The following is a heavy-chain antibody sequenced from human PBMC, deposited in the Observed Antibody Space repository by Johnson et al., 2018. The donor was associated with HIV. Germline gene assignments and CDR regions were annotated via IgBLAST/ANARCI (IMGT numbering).Heavy chain of an antibody. D-gene: IGHD2-8*02. V-gene: IGHV3-30*04. CDR1: GFTFSSYA. CDR2: ISYDGSNK. Sequence: QMQLVESGGGVVQPGRSLRLSCAASGFTFSSYAMHWVRQAPGKGLEWVAVISYDGSNKYYADSVKGRFTISRDNSKNTLYLHMNNLRGEDTAVYYCAKGPVDDVVNDDGCDIWCQVTTVTVSS. CDR3: AKGPVDDVVNDDGCDI. J-gene: IGHJ3*02.